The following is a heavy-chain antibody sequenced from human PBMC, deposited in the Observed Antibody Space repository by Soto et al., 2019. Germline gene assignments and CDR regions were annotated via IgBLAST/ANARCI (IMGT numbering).Heavy chain of an antibody. CDR1: GFTFGDYE. CDR2: LSRSGNTI. V-gene: IGHV3-11*01. Sequence: PGGSLRLSCAASGFTFGDYEMSWIRQAAGKGPEWVSFLSRSGNTIYYADSVKGRFSISRDNAENSLYLQMESLRVEDTAVYYCARRLMGATRILDDYWGQGTLVTVSS. D-gene: IGHD1-26*01. CDR3: ARRLMGATRILDDY. J-gene: IGHJ4*02.